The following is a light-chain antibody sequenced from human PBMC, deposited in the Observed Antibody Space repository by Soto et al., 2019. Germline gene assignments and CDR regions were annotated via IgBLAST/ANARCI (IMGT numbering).Light chain of an antibody. CDR2: GAS. Sequence: IMLTHYPGCLSLSPGERANLSCRTSQSVSSSYLAWYHQKPGQVPRLLIYGASSRATGIPDRFSGSGSGTDFTLTISRLEPEDFAVYYCQQYGSSPITFGQGTRLDIK. J-gene: IGKJ5*01. V-gene: IGKV3-20*01. CDR1: QSVSSSY. CDR3: QQYGSSPIT.